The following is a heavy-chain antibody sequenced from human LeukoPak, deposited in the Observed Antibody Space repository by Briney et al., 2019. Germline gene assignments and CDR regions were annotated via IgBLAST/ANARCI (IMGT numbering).Heavy chain of an antibody. J-gene: IGHJ4*02. CDR3: ARDPSYGSGTSLDY. D-gene: IGHD3-10*01. CDR2: IWSDVSNK. CDR1: GFTFSSYD. Sequence: GRSLRLSCAASGFTFSSYDMHWVRQAPRKGLEWVAVIWSDVSNKYYADSVKGRFTISRDNSKKTLYLQMNSVTAADTTVYYCARDPSYGSGTSLDYWGQGTLVTVSS. V-gene: IGHV3-33*01.